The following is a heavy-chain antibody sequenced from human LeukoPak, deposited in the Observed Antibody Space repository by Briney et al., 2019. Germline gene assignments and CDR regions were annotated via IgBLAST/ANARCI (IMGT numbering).Heavy chain of an antibody. CDR2: INPNGGAT. CDR3: ASVRLNAFDI. Sequence: GASVKVSCKASEYTFIGYYMHWVRQAHGQGPEWMGWINPNGGATNYAQKFQGRVTMTRDTSISTAYMELSRLRSDDTAVYYCASVRLNAFDIWGQGTMVIVSS. J-gene: IGHJ3*02. V-gene: IGHV1-2*02. CDR1: EYTFIGYY. D-gene: IGHD2/OR15-2a*01.